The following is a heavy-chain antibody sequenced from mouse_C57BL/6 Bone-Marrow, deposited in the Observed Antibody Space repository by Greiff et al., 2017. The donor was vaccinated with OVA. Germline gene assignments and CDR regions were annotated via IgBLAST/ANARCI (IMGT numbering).Heavy chain of an antibody. J-gene: IGHJ2*01. CDR3: ARGWLLYFDY. V-gene: IGHV1-82*01. CDR2: IYPGDGDT. Sequence: QVQLQQSGPELVKPGASVKISCKASGYAFSSSWMNWVKQRPGKGLEWIGRIYPGDGDTNYNGKFKGKATLTADKSSSTAYMQLSSLTSEDSAVCFCARGWLLYFDYWGQGTTLTVSS. D-gene: IGHD2-3*01. CDR1: GYAFSSSW.